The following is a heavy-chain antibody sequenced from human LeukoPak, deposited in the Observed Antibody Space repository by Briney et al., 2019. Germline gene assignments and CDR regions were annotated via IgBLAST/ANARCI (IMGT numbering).Heavy chain of an antibody. CDR3: ARWGLYSSSSGPVDY. CDR1: GYTFTSYD. V-gene: IGHV1-8*01. J-gene: IGHJ4*02. Sequence: ASVTVSCKASGYTFTSYDINWVRQAPGQGLEWMGWMNPNSGNTGYAQKFQGRVTMTRNTSISTAYMELSSLRSEDTAVYYCARWGLYSSSSGPVDYWGQGTLVTVSS. D-gene: IGHD6-6*01. CDR2: MNPNSGNT.